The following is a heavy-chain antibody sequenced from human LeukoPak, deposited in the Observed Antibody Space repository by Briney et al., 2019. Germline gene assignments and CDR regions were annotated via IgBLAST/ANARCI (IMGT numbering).Heavy chain of an antibody. CDR2: INHSGST. J-gene: IGHJ5*02. CDR1: GGSFSGYY. CDR3: ARRAKYTSGWYWFDP. D-gene: IGHD6-19*01. V-gene: IGHV4-34*01. Sequence: PSETLSLTCAVYGGSFSGYYWSWIRQPPGKGLEWIGEINHSGSTNYNPSLKSRVTISVDTYKNQFSLKLSSVAAADTAVYYCARRAKYTSGWYWFDPWGQGTLVTVSS.